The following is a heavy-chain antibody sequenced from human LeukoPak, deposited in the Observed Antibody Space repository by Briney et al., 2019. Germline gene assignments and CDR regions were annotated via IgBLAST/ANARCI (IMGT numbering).Heavy chain of an antibody. V-gene: IGHV4-30-4*07. CDR2: IYYSGST. D-gene: IGHD6-13*01. CDR3: ARAPSYSSSWYVYYYMDV. CDR1: GGSISSGGYS. Sequence: SETLSLTCAVSGGSISSGGYSWSWLRQPPGKGLEWIGYIYYSGSTYYNPFLKSQVTISVATSKNQFSLKLSSVTAADTAVYYCARAPSYSSSWYVYYYMDVWGKGTTVTISS. J-gene: IGHJ6*03.